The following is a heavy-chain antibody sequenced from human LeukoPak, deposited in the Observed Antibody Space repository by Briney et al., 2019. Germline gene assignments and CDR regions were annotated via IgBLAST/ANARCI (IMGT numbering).Heavy chain of an antibody. J-gene: IGHJ4*02. D-gene: IGHD2-15*01. Sequence: SETLSLTCAVYGGSFSGYYWSWIRQPPGKGLEWIGEINHSGSTNYNPSLKSRVTISVDTSKNQFSLRLSSVTAADTAVYYCARGGCSGGSCYYYFDYWGQGTLVTVSS. CDR2: INHSGST. CDR1: GGSFSGYY. V-gene: IGHV4-34*01. CDR3: ARGGCSGGSCYYYFDY.